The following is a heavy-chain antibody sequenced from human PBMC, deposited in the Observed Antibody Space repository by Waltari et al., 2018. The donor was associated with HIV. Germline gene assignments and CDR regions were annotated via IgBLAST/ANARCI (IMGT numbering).Heavy chain of an antibody. CDR1: GVSLNTYY. Sequence: QVQLQQWGAGLLKPSETLSLTCAVYGVSLNTYYWTWIRQSPGKGLEWIGQISHSGSTNYNPSLGSRVTISIDTSKKQFSLKLSSMTAADTAVYYCATAYYDFWRGYDHTGYYFDHWGRGTLVTVSS. D-gene: IGHD3-3*01. CDR2: ISHSGST. J-gene: IGHJ4*02. V-gene: IGHV4-34*02. CDR3: ATAYYDFWRGYDHTGYYFDH.